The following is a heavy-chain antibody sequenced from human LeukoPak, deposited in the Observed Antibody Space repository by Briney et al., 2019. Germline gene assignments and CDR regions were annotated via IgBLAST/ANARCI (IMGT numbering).Heavy chain of an antibody. CDR1: GGTFSSYA. D-gene: IGHD5-18*01. J-gene: IGHJ6*02. V-gene: IGHV1-69*04. CDR3: ASSAMVIYYYYYGMDV. CDR2: IIPIFGIA. Sequence: LRASVKVSCKASGGTFSSYAISWVRQAPGQGLEWMGRIIPIFGIANYAQKFQGRVTITADKSTSTAYMELSSLRSEDTAVYYCASSAMVIYYYYYGMDVWGQGTTVTVSS.